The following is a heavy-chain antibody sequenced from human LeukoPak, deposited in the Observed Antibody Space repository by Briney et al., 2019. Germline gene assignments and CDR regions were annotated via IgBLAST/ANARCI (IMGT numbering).Heavy chain of an antibody. D-gene: IGHD3-16*02. J-gene: IGHJ4*02. CDR1: GFTFSRYS. V-gene: IGHV3-7*01. CDR2: IKQDGSEK. CDR3: ARELGYYDYVWGSYRQYYFDY. Sequence: TGGSLRLSCAVSGFTFSRYSMNWVRQAPGKGLEWVANIKQDGSEKYYVDSVKGRFTISRDNAKNSLYLQMNSLRAEDTAVYYCARELGYYDYVWGSYRQYYFDYWGQGTLVTVSS.